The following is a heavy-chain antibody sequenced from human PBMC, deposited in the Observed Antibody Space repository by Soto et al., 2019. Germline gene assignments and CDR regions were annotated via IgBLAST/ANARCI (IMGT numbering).Heavy chain of an antibody. D-gene: IGHD5-12*01. CDR3: AKDLLEGWLRTVVYYGMDV. V-gene: IGHV3-30*18. J-gene: IGHJ6*02. CDR1: GFTFSSYG. Sequence: QVQLVESGGGVVQPGRSLRLSCAASGFTFSSYGMHWVRQAPGKGLEWVAVISYDGSNKYYADSVKGRFTISRDNSKNPLYLQMNSLRAEDTAVYYCAKDLLEGWLRTVVYYGMDVWGQGTTVTVSS. CDR2: ISYDGSNK.